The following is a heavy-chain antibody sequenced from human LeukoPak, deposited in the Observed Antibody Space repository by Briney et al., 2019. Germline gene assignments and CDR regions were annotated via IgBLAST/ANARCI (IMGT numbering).Heavy chain of an antibody. CDR2: IFYSGST. D-gene: IGHD3-3*01. J-gene: IGHJ4*02. V-gene: IGHV4-59*01. Sequence: SETLSLTCTVSGGSISNYCWSWIRQPPGKGLEWIGYIFYSGSTNYNPSLKSRVTISVDTSKNQFSLKLSSVTAADTAVYYCVRSDDFWSGYYGYWGQGTLVTVSS. CDR3: VRSDDFWSGYYGY. CDR1: GGSISNYC.